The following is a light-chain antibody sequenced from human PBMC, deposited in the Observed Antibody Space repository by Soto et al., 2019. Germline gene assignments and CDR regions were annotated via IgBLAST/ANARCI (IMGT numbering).Light chain of an antibody. CDR2: DVT. V-gene: IGLV2-11*01. CDR1: SSEIGSYNY. J-gene: IGLJ1*01. Sequence: QSVLTQPRSVSGSPGQSVTISCTGTSSEIGSYNYVSWYQQYPGKAPKLILFDVTKRPSGVPDRFSGSKSGNTASLTISCLQAEDEADYHCWSYAGSYTYVFGTGTKVTVL. CDR3: WSYAGSYTYV.